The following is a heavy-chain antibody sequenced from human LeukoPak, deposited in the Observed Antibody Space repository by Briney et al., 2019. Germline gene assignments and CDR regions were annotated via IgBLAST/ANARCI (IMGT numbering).Heavy chain of an antibody. V-gene: IGHV3-21*04. D-gene: IGHD2-21*01. Sequence: GGSLRLSCAASGFTFSSYNMNWVRQAPGKGLEWVSSISSSSRYIYYTDSVKGRFTISRDSSKNTLFLQMNRLRPEDAAVYYCAKAPVTTCRGAYCYPFDYWGQGTLVTVSS. CDR3: AKAPVTTCRGAYCYPFDY. CDR2: ISSSSRYI. J-gene: IGHJ4*02. CDR1: GFTFSSYN.